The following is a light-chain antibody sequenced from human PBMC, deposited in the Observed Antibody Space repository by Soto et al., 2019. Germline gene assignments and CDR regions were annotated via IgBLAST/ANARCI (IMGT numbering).Light chain of an antibody. CDR2: KAS. V-gene: IGKV1-5*03. J-gene: IGKJ1*01. CDR3: QHYNSYSEA. CDR1: QTISSW. Sequence: DIQMTQSPSTLSGSVGDRVTITFRASQTISSWLAWYQQKPGKAPKLLIHKASTLKSGVPSRFSGSGSGTEFTLTISSLQPDDFATYYCQHYNSYSEAFGQGTNVDI.